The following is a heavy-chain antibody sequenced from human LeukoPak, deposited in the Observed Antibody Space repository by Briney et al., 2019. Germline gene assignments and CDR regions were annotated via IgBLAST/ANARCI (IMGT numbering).Heavy chain of an antibody. J-gene: IGHJ6*03. Sequence: SETLSLTCTVSGYSISTGYYWDWIRQPPGKGLEWIGTFYHGGSTNYNPSLKSRVTISVDKSKNQFSLKLSSVTAADTAVYYCGGYGSGSYVYMDVWGKGTTVTVSS. CDR3: GGYGSGSYVYMDV. D-gene: IGHD3-10*01. V-gene: IGHV4-38-2*02. CDR1: GYSISTGYY. CDR2: FYHGGST.